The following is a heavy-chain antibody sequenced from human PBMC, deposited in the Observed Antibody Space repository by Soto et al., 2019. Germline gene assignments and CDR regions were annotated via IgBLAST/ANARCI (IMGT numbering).Heavy chain of an antibody. V-gene: IGHV3-30*18. CDR3: AKERGPSTDAFDI. CDR1: GFTFSSYG. J-gene: IGHJ3*02. D-gene: IGHD2-2*01. CDR2: ISYDGSNK. Sequence: QVQLVESGGGVVQPGRSLRLSCAASGFTFSSYGMHWIRQAPGKGLEWVAVISYDGSNKYYADSVKGRFTISRDNSKNTLYLQMNSLRAEDTAVYYCAKERGPSTDAFDIWGQGTMVTVSS.